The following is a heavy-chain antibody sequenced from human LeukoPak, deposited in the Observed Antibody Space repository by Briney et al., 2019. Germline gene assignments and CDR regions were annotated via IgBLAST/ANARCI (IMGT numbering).Heavy chain of an antibody. V-gene: IGHV3-73*01. D-gene: IGHD3-10*01. CDR3: TRQMFGSGSYKD. CDR1: GFTFSGSA. Sequence: GGSLRLSCAAPGFTFSGSAMHWVGQASGKGLEWVGRFRSKANSYATAYAASVKGRFTISRDASKNTAYLQMNSLKTEDAAVYYCTRQMFGSGSYKDWGQGTLVTVSS. CDR2: FRSKANSYAT. J-gene: IGHJ4*02.